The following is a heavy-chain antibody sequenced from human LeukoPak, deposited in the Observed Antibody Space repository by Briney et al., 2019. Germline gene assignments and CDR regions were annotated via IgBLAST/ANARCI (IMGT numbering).Heavy chain of an antibody. V-gene: IGHV4-59*01. Sequence: SETLSLTCTVSGGSISSYYWSWIRQPPGKGLEWIGYIYYSGSTNYNPSLKSRVTISVDTSKNQFSLKLSSVTAADTAVYYCARLYCSGGSCYAVYWGQGTLVTVSS. CDR1: GGSISSYY. CDR2: IYYSGST. J-gene: IGHJ4*02. CDR3: ARLYCSGGSCYAVY. D-gene: IGHD2-15*01.